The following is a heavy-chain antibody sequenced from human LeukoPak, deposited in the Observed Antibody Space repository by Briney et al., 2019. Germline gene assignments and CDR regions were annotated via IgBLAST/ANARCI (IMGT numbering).Heavy chain of an antibody. CDR2: IYYSGST. Sequence: PSETLSLTCTVSGGSISSSSYYWAWVRQPPGRGLEWIGSIYYSGSTYFNPSLKGRVTISVDTSKNQFSLKLSSVTAADTAVYYCARQPWDIVVVPAARPFDYWGQGTLVTVSS. D-gene: IGHD2-2*01. J-gene: IGHJ4*02. CDR1: GGSISSSSYY. CDR3: ARQPWDIVVVPAARPFDY. V-gene: IGHV4-39*01.